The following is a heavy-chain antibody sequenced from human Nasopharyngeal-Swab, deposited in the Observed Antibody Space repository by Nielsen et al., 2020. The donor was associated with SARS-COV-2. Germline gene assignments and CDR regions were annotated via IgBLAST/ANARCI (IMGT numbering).Heavy chain of an antibody. V-gene: IGHV3-73*01. J-gene: IGHJ3*01. CDR2: IRGKADNYAT. Sequence: GESQKISCAASGFTFSASAMHWVRQASGKGLEWVGRIRGKADNYATAYTASMKGRFTISRDDSKNTAYLQMNSLKTEDTAVYYCTRLRSSSSDDAFDVWGQGTMVTVSS. CDR1: GFTFSASA. CDR3: TRLRSSSSDDAFDV. D-gene: IGHD6-6*01.